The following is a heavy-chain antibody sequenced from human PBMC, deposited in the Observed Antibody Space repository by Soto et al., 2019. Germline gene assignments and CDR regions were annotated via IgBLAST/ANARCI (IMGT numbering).Heavy chain of an antibody. J-gene: IGHJ5*02. Sequence: QVQLVQSGAEVTKPGSSVKVSCKASGGTFSSYTISWVRQAPGQGLEWMGRIIPILGIANYAQKFQGRVTITADKSTSTAYMELSSLRSEDTAVYYCAREDYAGWFDPWGQGTLVTVSS. CDR2: IIPILGIA. V-gene: IGHV1-69*08. D-gene: IGHD2-2*01. CDR1: GGTFSSYT. CDR3: AREDYAGWFDP.